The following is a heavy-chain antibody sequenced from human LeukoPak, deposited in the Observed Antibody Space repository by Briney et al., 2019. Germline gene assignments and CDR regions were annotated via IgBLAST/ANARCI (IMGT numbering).Heavy chain of an antibody. CDR1: GFTFDDYT. Sequence: GGSLRLSCAASGFTFDDYTMHWVRQAPGKSLEWVSLISWDGGSTYYADSVKGRFTISRDISKNSLYLQMNSLRAEDTALYHCARGSYYHDSSGYYLMDYWGQGTLVTVSS. D-gene: IGHD3-22*01. CDR2: ISWDGGST. J-gene: IGHJ4*02. CDR3: ARGSYYHDSSGYYLMDY. V-gene: IGHV3-43*01.